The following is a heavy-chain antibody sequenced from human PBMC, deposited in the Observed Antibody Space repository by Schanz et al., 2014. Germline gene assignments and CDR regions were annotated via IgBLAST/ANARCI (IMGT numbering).Heavy chain of an antibody. CDR2: ITTGGNT. D-gene: IGHD2-15*01. CDR1: GFNFKAYA. CDR3: SKDKQGSRSDDS. Sequence: EVQLVESGGGLVQPGESLRLSCAASGFNFKAYAMSWARQTPGKGLEWVSSITTGGNTYYRDSVKGRFIVSRDNSKNTLYLEMNRLRGDDTAVYYCSKDKQGSRSDDSWGQGTLVTVSS. J-gene: IGHJ5*01. V-gene: IGHV3-23*04.